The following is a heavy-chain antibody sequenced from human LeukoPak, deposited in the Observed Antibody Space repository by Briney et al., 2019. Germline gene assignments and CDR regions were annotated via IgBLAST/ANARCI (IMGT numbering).Heavy chain of an antibody. CDR1: GFTFSSYA. V-gene: IGHV3-30*18. Sequence: GGSLRLSCAASGFTFSSYAMSWVRQAPGKGLEWVAVISYDGSNKYYADSVKGRFTISRDNSKNTLYLQMNSLRAEDTAVYYCAKDKSSWATIGYFDYWGQGTLVTVSS. CDR2: ISYDGSNK. CDR3: AKDKSSWATIGYFDY. J-gene: IGHJ4*02. D-gene: IGHD5-12*01.